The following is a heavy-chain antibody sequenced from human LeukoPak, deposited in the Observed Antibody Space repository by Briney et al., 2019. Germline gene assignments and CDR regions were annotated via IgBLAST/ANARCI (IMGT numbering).Heavy chain of an antibody. CDR3: ARDLASTSNWEFDY. D-gene: IGHD7-27*01. Sequence: ASVKVSCMASGYTFTDSFIHWVRQAPGQGPEWMGRMNAKSGVTMYAQTLQDRVTMTRDTSISTAYMELSRLTSDDTALYYCARDLASTSNWEFDYWGQGSLVTVSS. CDR1: GYTFTDSF. CDR2: MNAKSGVT. J-gene: IGHJ4*02. V-gene: IGHV1-2*06.